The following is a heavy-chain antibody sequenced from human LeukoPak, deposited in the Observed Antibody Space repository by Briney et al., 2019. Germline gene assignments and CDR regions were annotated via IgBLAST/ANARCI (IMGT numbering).Heavy chain of an antibody. V-gene: IGHV1-2*02. CDR3: ARSRELLDYDT. CDR1: GYTFSDYT. Sequence: ASVKVSCKTSGYTFSDYTIHWVRQAPGQGLEWMGWINPSSNAANYAQRFEGRVSLTRDTSISTADMVLTSLTSDDTGVYYCARSRELLDYDTWGQGTLVSVSS. J-gene: IGHJ5*02. CDR2: INPSSNAA. D-gene: IGHD3-22*01.